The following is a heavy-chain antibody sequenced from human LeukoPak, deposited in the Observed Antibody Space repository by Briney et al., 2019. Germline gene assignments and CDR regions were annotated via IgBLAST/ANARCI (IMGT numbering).Heavy chain of an antibody. CDR1: GGSISSSSYY. CDR3: ARHAYYYDSSGYLWPAAFDI. J-gene: IGHJ3*02. CDR2: IHYSGST. D-gene: IGHD3-22*01. Sequence: SETLSLTCTVPGGSISSSSYYWGWIRQPPGKGLEWIGSIHYSGSTYCNPSLKSRVTIFVDTSRNQFSLKLSSVTAADTAVYYCARHAYYYDSSGYLWPAAFDIWGRGTMVTVSS. V-gene: IGHV4-39*01.